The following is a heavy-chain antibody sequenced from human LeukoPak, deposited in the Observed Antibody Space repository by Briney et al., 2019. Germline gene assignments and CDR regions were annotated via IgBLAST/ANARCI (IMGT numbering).Heavy chain of an antibody. Sequence: GESLKISCKGSGYSFTTYWIGWVRQMPGKGLEWMGIIYPGDSDTRYSPSFQGQATISADKSISTAYLQWSSLKASNTAIYYCARRLFRGSYPSFDYWGQGTLVTVSS. J-gene: IGHJ4*02. CDR2: IYPGDSDT. V-gene: IGHV5-51*01. D-gene: IGHD1-26*01. CDR1: GYSFTTYW. CDR3: ARRLFRGSYPSFDY.